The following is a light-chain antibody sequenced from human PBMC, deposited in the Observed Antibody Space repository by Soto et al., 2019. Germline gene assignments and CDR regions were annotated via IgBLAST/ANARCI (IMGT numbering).Light chain of an antibody. V-gene: IGKV1-39*01. Sequence: DIQMTQSPSSLSASVGDRVTITCRASQSISSNLNWYQQKPGKAPKLLISAASSLQSGVPSRFSGSGSETDFTLTISSLQPEDFATYSCQQSYSTTWTFGQGTKVDI. CDR3: QQSYSTTWT. CDR1: QSISSN. CDR2: AAS. J-gene: IGKJ1*01.